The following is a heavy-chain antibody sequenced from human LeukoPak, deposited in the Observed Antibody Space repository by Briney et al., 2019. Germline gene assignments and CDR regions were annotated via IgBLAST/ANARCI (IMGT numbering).Heavy chain of an antibody. CDR3: ARGLRGSNWFDP. J-gene: IGHJ5*02. Sequence: SETLSLTCAVYGGSFSGYYWSWIRQPPGKGLEWIGEINHSGSTNYNPSLKSRVTISVDTSKNQFSLKLGSVTAADTAVYYCARGLRGSNWFDPWGQGTLVTVSS. CDR1: GGSFSGYY. CDR2: INHSGST. V-gene: IGHV4-34*01.